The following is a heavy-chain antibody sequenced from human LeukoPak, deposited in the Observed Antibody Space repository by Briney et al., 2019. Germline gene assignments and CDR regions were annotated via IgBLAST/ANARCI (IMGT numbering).Heavy chain of an antibody. D-gene: IGHD1-26*01. CDR1: GGSISSSSYY. Sequence: SETLSLTCTVSGGSISSSSYYWGWIRQPPGKGLEWIGSIYYSGSTYYNPSLKSRVTISVDTSKNQFSLKLSSVTAADTAVYYCASGSYAFYYMDVWGKGTTVTVSS. V-gene: IGHV4-39*07. J-gene: IGHJ6*03. CDR3: ASGSYAFYYMDV. CDR2: IYYSGST.